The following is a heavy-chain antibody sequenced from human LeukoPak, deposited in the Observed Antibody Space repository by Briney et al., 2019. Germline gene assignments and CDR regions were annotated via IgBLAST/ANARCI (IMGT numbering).Heavy chain of an antibody. V-gene: IGHV1-18*01. D-gene: IGHD6-13*01. CDR2: ISAYNGNT. CDR1: GYTFTSYG. J-gene: IGHJ4*02. Sequence: GASVKVSCKASGYTFTSYGISWVRQAPGQGLEWMGWISAYNGNTNYARKLQGRVTMTTDTSTSTAYMELRSLRSDDTAVYYCARGPQLTRDKQQLVPGGFDYWGQGTLVTVSS. CDR3: ARGPQLTRDKQQLVPGGFDY.